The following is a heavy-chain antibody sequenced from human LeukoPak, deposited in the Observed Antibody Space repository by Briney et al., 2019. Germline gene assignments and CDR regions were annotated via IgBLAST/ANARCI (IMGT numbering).Heavy chain of an antibody. J-gene: IGHJ5*02. CDR3: VKIRPGAVLQNWFDP. D-gene: IGHD2/OR15-2a*01. Sequence: SETLSLTCTVPGGSINSYYWSWIRQPPGKGLEWIGNVYYSGTTNYNPSLKSRVFISVDTSKNQLSLKVTSVTAADTAVYYCVKIRPGAVLQNWFDPWGQGTLVTVSS. V-gene: IGHV4-59*01. CDR2: VYYSGTT. CDR1: GGSINSYY.